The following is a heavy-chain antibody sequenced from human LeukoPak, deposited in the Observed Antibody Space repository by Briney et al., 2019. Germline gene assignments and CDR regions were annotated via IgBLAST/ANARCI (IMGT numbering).Heavy chain of an antibody. V-gene: IGHV5-51*01. CDR2: IYPGDSDT. CDR1: GYSFTSYW. D-gene: IGHD6-19*01. J-gene: IGHJ4*02. CDR3: ARGDSSGWYPGRERSFDY. Sequence: GESLKISCKGSGYSFTSYWIGWVRQMPGKGLEWMGIIYPGDSDTRYSPSFQGQVTISADKSISTAYQQWSSLKASDTARYYCARGDSSGWYPGRERSFDYWGQRTLVSVSP.